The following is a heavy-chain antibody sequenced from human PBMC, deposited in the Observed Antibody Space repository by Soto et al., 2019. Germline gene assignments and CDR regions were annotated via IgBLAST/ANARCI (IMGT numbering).Heavy chain of an antibody. D-gene: IGHD2-21*01. Sequence: TLSLTCTVSGGSISSYYWSWIRQPPGKGLEWIGYIYYSGSTNYNPSLKSRVTISVDTSKNQFSLKLSSVTAADTAVYFCARIIDDVVAESDCFYPWGKGNLVTV. J-gene: IGHJ5*02. CDR3: ARIIDDVVAESDCFYP. CDR1: GGSISSYY. V-gene: IGHV4-59*01. CDR2: IYYSGST.